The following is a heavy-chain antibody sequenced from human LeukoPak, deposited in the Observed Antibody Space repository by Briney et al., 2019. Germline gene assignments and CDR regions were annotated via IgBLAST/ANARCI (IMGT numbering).Heavy chain of an antibody. D-gene: IGHD1-26*01. V-gene: IGHV5-51*01. CDR2: IYPGDSGP. J-gene: IGHJ3*01. Sequence: GESLKISCKVSGYSFTSYCIGWVRQMPGKGLEWMGIIYPGDSGPTYSPSFQGQVTLSVDKSINTAYLQWSSLQASDTAMYYCGMSGDRVPLQDAVFDVWGQGTMVTVST. CDR3: GMSGDRVPLQDAVFDV. CDR1: GYSFTSYC.